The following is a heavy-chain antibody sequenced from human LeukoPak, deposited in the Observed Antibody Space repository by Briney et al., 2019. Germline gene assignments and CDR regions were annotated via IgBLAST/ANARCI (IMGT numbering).Heavy chain of an antibody. CDR3: ASNHLRFLEWLLDY. J-gene: IGHJ4*02. Sequence: ASVKVSCKASGYTFTSYGISWVRQAPGQGLEWMGWISAYNGNTNYAQKLQGRVTMTTDTSTSTAYMELRSLRSDDTAVYYCASNHLRFLEWLLDYWGQGTLVTVSS. V-gene: IGHV1-18*01. D-gene: IGHD3-3*01. CDR1: GYTFTSYG. CDR2: ISAYNGNT.